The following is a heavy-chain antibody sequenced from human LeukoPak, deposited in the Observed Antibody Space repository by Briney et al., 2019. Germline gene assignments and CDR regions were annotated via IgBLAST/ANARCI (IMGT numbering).Heavy chain of an antibody. D-gene: IGHD2-15*01. J-gene: IGHJ5*02. CDR2: IYHSGST. Sequence: SETLSLTCAVSGYSISSGYYWGWIRQPPGKGLEWIGSIYHSGSTYYNPSLKRRDTLSVDTSKNQFSLKLSSVTAADTAVYYCARDGGYYRFDPWGQGTLVTVSS. V-gene: IGHV4-38-2*02. CDR3: ARDGGYYRFDP. CDR1: GYSISSGYY.